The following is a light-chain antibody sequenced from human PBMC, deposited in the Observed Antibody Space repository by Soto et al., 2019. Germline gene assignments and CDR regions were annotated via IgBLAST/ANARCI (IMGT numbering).Light chain of an antibody. CDR1: QDITNY. V-gene: IGKV1-33*01. J-gene: IGKJ5*01. CDR3: QQYDNLLIS. Sequence: DSQVTQSPSSLSASVGDRVTITCQASQDITNYLNWYQQKPGKAPKLLIYDASNLETGVPSRFRGSGSGTDFTFTISDLQPEDVETYYCQQYDNLLISFGQGTRLDIK. CDR2: DAS.